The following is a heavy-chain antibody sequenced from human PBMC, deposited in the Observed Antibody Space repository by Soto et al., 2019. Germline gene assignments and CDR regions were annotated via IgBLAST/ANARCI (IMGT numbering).Heavy chain of an antibody. CDR1: GGSFNGYY. Sequence: QVQLQQWGPGLLKPSETLSLTCDVYGGSFNGYYWSWIRQPPGKGLEWIGVINHSGRTNYNPSHKSRVTISVETSKIQFSLKLTSVTAADTAAYYCASGQEQWLLRPWDYWGQGTLVTVSS. J-gene: IGHJ4*02. CDR2: INHSGRT. D-gene: IGHD6-19*01. V-gene: IGHV4-34*01. CDR3: ASGQEQWLLRPWDY.